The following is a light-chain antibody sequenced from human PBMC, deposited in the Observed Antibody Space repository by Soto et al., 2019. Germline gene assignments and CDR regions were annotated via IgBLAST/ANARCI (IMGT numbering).Light chain of an antibody. CDR3: QQYNSYWT. J-gene: IGKJ1*01. CDR2: DAS. Sequence: DVQMTQSPSTLSASFASRFTTTCRASQSISSWLAWYQQKPGKAPKLLIYDASSLESGVPSRFSGSGSGTEFTLTISSLQPDDFATYYCQQYNSYWTFGQGTKV. CDR1: QSISSW. V-gene: IGKV1-5*01.